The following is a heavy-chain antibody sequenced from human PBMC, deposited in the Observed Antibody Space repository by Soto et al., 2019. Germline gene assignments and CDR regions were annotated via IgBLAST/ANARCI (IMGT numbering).Heavy chain of an antibody. Sequence: SETLSLTCAVYGGSFSGYYWSWIRQPPGKGLEWIGEINHSGSTNYNPSLKSRVTISVDTSKNQFSLKLSSVTAADTAVYYCARGSGWPIYYYYGMDVWGQGTTVTAP. V-gene: IGHV4-34*01. CDR1: GGSFSGYY. CDR2: INHSGST. CDR3: ARGSGWPIYYYYGMDV. D-gene: IGHD6-19*01. J-gene: IGHJ6*02.